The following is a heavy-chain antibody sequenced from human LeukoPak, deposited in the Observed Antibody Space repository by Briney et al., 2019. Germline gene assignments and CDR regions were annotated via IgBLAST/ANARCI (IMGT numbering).Heavy chain of an antibody. D-gene: IGHD2-2*01. CDR3: ARSIVVVPAAKRQWFDP. CDR2: ISSSGSTI. CDR1: GFTFSDYY. J-gene: IGHJ5*02. V-gene: IGHV3-11*04. Sequence: GGSLRLSCAASGFTFSDYYMSWIRQAPGKGLEWVSYISSSGSTIYYADSVKGRFTISRDNAKNSLYLQINSLRAVDTAVYYCARSIVVVPAAKRQWFDPWGQGTLVTVSS.